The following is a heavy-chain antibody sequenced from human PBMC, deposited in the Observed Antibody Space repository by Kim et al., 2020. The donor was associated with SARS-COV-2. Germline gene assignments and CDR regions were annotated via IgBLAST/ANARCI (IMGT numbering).Heavy chain of an antibody. CDR3: AKAYNALWD. D-gene: IGHD1-1*01. V-gene: IGHV4-4*02. J-gene: IGHJ4*02. CDR1: GGSISSSHW. CDR2: IYNTGST. Sequence: SETLSLTCGVSGGSISSSHWWRWVRQPPGTGLEWIGEIYNTGSTNYNPSLKSRVTISVDKSKNKIPLKLSSVTAADTAVYYCAKAYNALWDWGQGTLVTV.